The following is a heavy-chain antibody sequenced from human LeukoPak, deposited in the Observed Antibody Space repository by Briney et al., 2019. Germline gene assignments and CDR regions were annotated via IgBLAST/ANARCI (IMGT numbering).Heavy chain of an antibody. J-gene: IGHJ4*02. V-gene: IGHV3-9*01. CDR2: ISWNSGSI. D-gene: IGHD5-12*01. Sequence: PGGSLRLSCAASGFTFDDYAMHWVRQAPGKGLEWVSGISWNSGSIGYADSVEGRFTISRDNAKNSLYLQMNSLRAEDTALYYCAKDTRGGYDSTYYFDYWGQGTLVTVSS. CDR3: AKDTRGGYDSTYYFDY. CDR1: GFTFDDYA.